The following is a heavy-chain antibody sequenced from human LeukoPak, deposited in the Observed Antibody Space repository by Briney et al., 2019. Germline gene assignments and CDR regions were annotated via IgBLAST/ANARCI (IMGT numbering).Heavy chain of an antibody. V-gene: IGHV4-59*08. D-gene: IGHD3-22*01. J-gene: IGHJ4*02. CDR2: IYYSGST. CDR3: ARHPYYYDSSGYRLHFDY. CDR1: GGSINSDF. Sequence: SETLSLTCTVSGGSINSDFWSWIRQPPGKGLEWIGYIYYSGSTNYNPSLKSRVTISADTSKNQFSLKLSSVTAADTAVYYCARHPYYYDSSGYRLHFDYWGQGTLVTVSS.